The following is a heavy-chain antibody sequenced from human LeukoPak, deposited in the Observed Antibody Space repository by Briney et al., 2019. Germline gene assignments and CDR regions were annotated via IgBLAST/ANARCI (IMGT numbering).Heavy chain of an antibody. CDR1: GYTFTSYD. J-gene: IGHJ4*02. V-gene: IGHV1-8*01. Sequence: VSVKVSCKASGYTFTSYDINWVRQATGQGLEWMGWMNPNSGNTGYAQKFQGRVTMTRNTSMSTAYMELSSLRSEDTAVYYCARGQTTVPAVDYWGQGTLVTVSS. CDR3: ARGQTTVPAVDY. CDR2: MNPNSGNT. D-gene: IGHD2-2*01.